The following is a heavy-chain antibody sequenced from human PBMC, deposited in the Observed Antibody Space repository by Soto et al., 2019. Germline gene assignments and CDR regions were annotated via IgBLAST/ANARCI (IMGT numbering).Heavy chain of an antibody. V-gene: IGHV3-23*01. CDR1: GFTSSSYA. CDR2: ISGSGGST. Sequence: GGSLRLSCAASGFTSSSYAMSWVRQAPGKGLEWVSAISGSGGSTYYADSVKGRFTISRDNSKNTLYLQMNSLRAEDTAVYYCARDGPPYGDYPSYYYYMDVWGKGTTVIVSS. CDR3: ARDGPPYGDYPSYYYYMDV. J-gene: IGHJ6*03. D-gene: IGHD4-17*01.